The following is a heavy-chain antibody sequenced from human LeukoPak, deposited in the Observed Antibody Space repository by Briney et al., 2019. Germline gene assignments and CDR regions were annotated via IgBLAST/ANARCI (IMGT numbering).Heavy chain of an antibody. J-gene: IGHJ1*01. D-gene: IGHD1-14*01. Sequence: PGRSLRLSCAASGFTFSSYGMHWVRQAPGKGLEGVAVISYDGSNKYYADSVKGRFTISRDNSKNTLYLQMNSLRAEDTAVYYCARPGEVSEHFQHWGQGTLVIVSS. CDR2: ISYDGSNK. CDR3: ARPGEVSEHFQH. CDR1: GFTFSSYG. V-gene: IGHV3-30*03.